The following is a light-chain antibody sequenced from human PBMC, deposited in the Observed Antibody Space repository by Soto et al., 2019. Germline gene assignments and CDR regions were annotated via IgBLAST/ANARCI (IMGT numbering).Light chain of an antibody. CDR2: GAS. CDR1: QIVSSNY. Sequence: EIVLTQSPGTLSLSPGERATLSCRASQIVSSNYLAWYQQKPGQTPRLLIFGASSRAAGIPDRFSGSGSDTDFTLTISRLEPEDFAVYYCQQYGNSPRGTFGQGTKWIS. V-gene: IGKV3-20*01. CDR3: QQYGNSPRGT. J-gene: IGKJ1*01.